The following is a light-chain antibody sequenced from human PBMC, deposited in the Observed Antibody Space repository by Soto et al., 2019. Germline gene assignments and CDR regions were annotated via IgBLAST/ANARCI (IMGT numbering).Light chain of an antibody. CDR1: QNVDSNY. Sequence: EIVLTQSPGTLSLSPGERATLSCRASQNVDSNYLAWYQQKPGQGPRLLIYGASSRATGTPDRFSGRGSGTDFTLTINRLAPEDFALYYCQQYGSSPPTFGQGTKVDI. CDR3: QQYGSSPPT. J-gene: IGKJ1*01. CDR2: GAS. V-gene: IGKV3-20*01.